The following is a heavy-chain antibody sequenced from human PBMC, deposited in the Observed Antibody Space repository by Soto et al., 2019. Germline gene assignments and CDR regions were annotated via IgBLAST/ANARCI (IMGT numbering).Heavy chain of an antibody. Sequence: GASVKVSCKASGGTFSSYAISWVRQAPGQGLEWMGGIIPIFGTANYAQKFQGRVTITADESTSTAYMELSSLRSEDTAVYYCASSSSYYDILTGYYNYYYYGMDVWGQGTTVTVSS. CDR2: IIPIFGTA. CDR1: GGTFSSYA. D-gene: IGHD3-9*01. J-gene: IGHJ6*02. CDR3: ASSSSYYDILTGYYNYYYYGMDV. V-gene: IGHV1-69*13.